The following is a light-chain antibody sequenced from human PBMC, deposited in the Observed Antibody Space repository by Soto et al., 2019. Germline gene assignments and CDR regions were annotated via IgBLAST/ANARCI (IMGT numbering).Light chain of an antibody. J-gene: IGKJ1*01. Sequence: DIQMTQSPASLSASVGDRYTSTCRASQRIRRYLNWYQQKPGKAPKLLIYAASSLQSGVPSRFSGSGSGTDFTLPISSLHPDDFASYYCQQSYRRVTFGQGTKVDIK. CDR3: QQSYRRVT. CDR1: QRIRRY. CDR2: AAS. V-gene: IGKV1-39*01.